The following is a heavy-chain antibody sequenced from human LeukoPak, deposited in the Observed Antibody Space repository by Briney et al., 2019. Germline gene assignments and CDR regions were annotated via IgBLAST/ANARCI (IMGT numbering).Heavy chain of an antibody. Sequence: GESLKISCKGSGYGFSSYWIGWVRQLPGKGLEYMGIICPGDSDTRYSQSFQGQVTISADKSITTAYLQWSSLKASDTAMYYCARHTTVGGSLRFDYWGQGTLVSVSS. D-gene: IGHD4-23*01. CDR1: GYGFSSYW. V-gene: IGHV5-51*01. CDR3: ARHTTVGGSLRFDY. J-gene: IGHJ4*02. CDR2: ICPGDSDT.